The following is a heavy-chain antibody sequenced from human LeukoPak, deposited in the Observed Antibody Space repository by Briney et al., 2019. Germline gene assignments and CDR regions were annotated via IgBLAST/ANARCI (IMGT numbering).Heavy chain of an antibody. J-gene: IGHJ4*02. Sequence: SETLSLTCTVSGGSISSYYWSWIRQPAGKGLEWIGRIYTSGSTNYNPSLKSRVTMSVDTSKNQFSLKLSSVTAADTAVYYCARDGSFSWFGESSPGDYWGQGTLVTVSS. V-gene: IGHV4-4*07. CDR3: ARDGSFSWFGESSPGDY. D-gene: IGHD3-10*01. CDR2: IYTSGST. CDR1: GGSISSYY.